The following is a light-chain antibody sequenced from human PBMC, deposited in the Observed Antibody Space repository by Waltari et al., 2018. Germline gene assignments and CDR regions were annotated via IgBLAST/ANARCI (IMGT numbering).Light chain of an antibody. CDR3: QQRNSWPLT. CDR2: DAS. Sequence: EIVLKQSPVTLSLSRGEGATLSCKTSQSVGDFLAWYQQRPGQAPRLLIYDASLRAAGIPARFSGSGSGTDFTLTISSLESEDSAVYFCQQRNSWPLTFGPGTTV. J-gene: IGKJ3*01. V-gene: IGKV3-11*01. CDR1: QSVGDF.